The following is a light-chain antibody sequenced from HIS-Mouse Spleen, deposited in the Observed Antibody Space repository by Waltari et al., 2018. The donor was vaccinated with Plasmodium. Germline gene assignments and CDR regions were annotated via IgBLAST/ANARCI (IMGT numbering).Light chain of an antibody. CDR3: QQYNNWSLT. Sequence: EISITQPPATLSETPSDSSTLSYRASQSVSSNLAWYQQKPGQAPRLLIYGASTRATGIPARFSGSGSGTEFTLTISSLQSEDFAVYYCQQYNNWSLTFGHGTKVDIK. CDR2: GAS. CDR1: QSVSSN. V-gene: IGKV3-15*01. J-gene: IGKJ3*01.